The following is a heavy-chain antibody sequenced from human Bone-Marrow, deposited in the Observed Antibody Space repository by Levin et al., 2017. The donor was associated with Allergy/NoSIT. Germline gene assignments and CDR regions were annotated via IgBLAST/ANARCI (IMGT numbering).Heavy chain of an antibody. D-gene: IGHD2-15*01. V-gene: IGHV4-4*02. CDR2: IYHSGST. Sequence: PSETLSLTCAVSGGSITSSTWWSWVRQPPGKGLEWIGEIYHSGSTNYNPSLKSRVTISVDKSKNQFSLKLSSVTAAGTAVYYCAGDTSSSRYEGTWFDPWGQGTLVTVSS. CDR3: AGDTSSSRYEGTWFDP. J-gene: IGHJ5*02. CDR1: GGSITSSTW.